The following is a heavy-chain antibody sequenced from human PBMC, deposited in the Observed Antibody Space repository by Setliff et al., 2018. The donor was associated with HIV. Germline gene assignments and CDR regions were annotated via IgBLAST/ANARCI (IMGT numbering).Heavy chain of an antibody. V-gene: IGHV3-73*01. CDR3: AADTRFGDTTFDN. D-gene: IGHD4-17*01. CDR1: GFSFSGSV. J-gene: IGHJ4*02. CDR2: ITTKTNNFAT. Sequence: PGGSLRLSCVASGFSFSGSVIHWVRQTSGKRLEWVGHITTKTNNFATEYVASVRGRFTISRDDSNSTAYLQMDSLKPGDTAVYYCAADTRFGDTTFDNWGQGALVTAPQ.